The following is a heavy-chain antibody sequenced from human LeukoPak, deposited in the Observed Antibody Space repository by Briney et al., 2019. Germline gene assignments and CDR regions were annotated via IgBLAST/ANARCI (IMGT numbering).Heavy chain of an antibody. D-gene: IGHD5-18*01. J-gene: IGHJ4*02. CDR3: AREEKRVYAAIVN. CDR2: ISSSSSTI. V-gene: IGHV3-48*01. CDR1: GFTFSSYS. Sequence: GGSLRLSCAASGFTFSSYSMNWVRQAPGKGLEWVSYISSSSSTIYYADSVKGRFTISRDNAKNSLYLQTNSLRAEDTAVYYCAREEKRVYAAIVNWGQGTLVTVSS.